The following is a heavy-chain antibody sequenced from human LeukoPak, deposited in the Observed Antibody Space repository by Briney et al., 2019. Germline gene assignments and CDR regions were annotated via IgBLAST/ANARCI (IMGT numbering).Heavy chain of an antibody. V-gene: IGHV4-34*01. CDR1: GGSFSGYY. D-gene: IGHD3-10*01. J-gene: IGHJ6*02. CDR2: INHSGST. Sequence: SETLSLTCAVYGGSFSGYYWSWIRQPPGKRLEWIGEINHSGSTNYNPSLKSRVTISVDTSKNQFSLKLSSVTAADTAVYYCARGSGYAPYYYYGMDVWGQGTTVTVSS. CDR3: ARGSGYAPYYYYGMDV.